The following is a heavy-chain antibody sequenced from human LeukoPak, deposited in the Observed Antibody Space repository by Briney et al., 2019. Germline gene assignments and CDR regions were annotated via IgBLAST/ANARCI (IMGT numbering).Heavy chain of an antibody. J-gene: IGHJ6*03. Sequence: ASVKVSCKASGYTFTSYDINWVRQATGQGLEWMGWMNPNSGNTGYAQKFQGRVTITRNTSISTAYMELSSLRSEDTAVYYCARGPGYYYYYYMDVWGKGTTVTISS. CDR3: ARGPGYYYYYYMDV. CDR1: GYTFTSYD. V-gene: IGHV1-8*03. CDR2: MNPNSGNT.